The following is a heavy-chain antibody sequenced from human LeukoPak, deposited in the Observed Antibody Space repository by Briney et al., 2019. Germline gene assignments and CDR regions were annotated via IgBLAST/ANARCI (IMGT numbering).Heavy chain of an antibody. CDR1: GFTFSSYT. D-gene: IGHD6-19*01. CDR2: ITSGGVNT. CDR3: AKVQDGSFWYEYFQH. J-gene: IGHJ1*01. V-gene: IGHV3-21*01. Sequence: KSGGFLRLSCAASGFTFSSYTMNWVRQAPGKGLEWVSSITSGGVNTYYATSVNGRFTISRDNAKTSLFLLMNSLRAEDTAIYYCAKVQDGSFWYEYFQHWGQGTLVTVSS.